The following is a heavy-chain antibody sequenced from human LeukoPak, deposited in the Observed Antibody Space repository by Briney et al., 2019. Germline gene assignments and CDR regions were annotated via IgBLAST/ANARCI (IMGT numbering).Heavy chain of an antibody. CDR1: GFTFSTYA. CDR2: ISGSGSST. D-gene: IGHD5-24*01. Sequence: GGSLRPSXAASGFTFSTYAMSWVRQAPGKGLEWVSVISGSGSSTYYADSVKGRSTISRNNSKNTLYLQMNSLRAEDTAVYYCAKEMATIRAFDFWGQGTMVTVSS. V-gene: IGHV3-23*01. J-gene: IGHJ3*01. CDR3: AKEMATIRAFDF.